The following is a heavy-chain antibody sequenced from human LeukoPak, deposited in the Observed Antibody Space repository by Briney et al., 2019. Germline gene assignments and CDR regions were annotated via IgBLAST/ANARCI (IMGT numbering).Heavy chain of an antibody. CDR3: AKDPRVGSRVATPCH. V-gene: IGHV3-23*01. CDR1: RFTSSSHA. Sequence: PRRSLRLSSAASRFTSSSHAMSRVRQAPGTGLKCVSGISGSGGSTYYADSVKGRFTISRDNSKSTLFLQTNSLRAEDTAVYYCAKDPRVGSRVATPCHWGQGTLVTVSS. D-gene: IGHD5-24*01. J-gene: IGHJ4*02. CDR2: ISGSGGST.